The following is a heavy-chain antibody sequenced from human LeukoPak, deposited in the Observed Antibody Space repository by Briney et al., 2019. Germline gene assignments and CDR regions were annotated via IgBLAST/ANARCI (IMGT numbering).Heavy chain of an antibody. CDR1: GGTFSSDA. D-gene: IGHD3-22*01. J-gene: IGHJ4*02. CDR3: ARGGYYYDRSGYYPPFY. Sequence: SEKISCKASGGTFSSDAISWVRNAPGQGLEWMGRIIPIFGTANYAQKIQGRVTITTGEAPSTAYMERSSLRSEDTAVYYCARGGYYYDRSGYYPPFYWGQGTLVTVSS. CDR2: IIPIFGTA. V-gene: IGHV1-69*05.